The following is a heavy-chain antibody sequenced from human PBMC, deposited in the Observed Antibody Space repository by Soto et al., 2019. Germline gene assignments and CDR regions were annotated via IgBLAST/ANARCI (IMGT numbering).Heavy chain of an antibody. CDR1: GGSISSIDYF. D-gene: IGHD2-2*01. CDR2: IYHTGTT. Sequence: SETLSLTCSVSGGSISSIDYFWSWIRQPPGKGLEWIGFIYHTGTTYYNPSLRSRVTISIDTSKSQSSMKLNSVTAADTGVYYCARVMAAMQNWLDPWGQGTLVTSPQ. V-gene: IGHV4-30-4*01. CDR3: ARVMAAMQNWLDP. J-gene: IGHJ5*02.